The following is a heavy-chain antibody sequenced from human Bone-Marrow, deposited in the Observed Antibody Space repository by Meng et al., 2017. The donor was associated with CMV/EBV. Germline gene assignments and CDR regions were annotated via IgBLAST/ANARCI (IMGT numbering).Heavy chain of an antibody. CDR1: GGSVSSGSYY. V-gene: IGHV4-61*01. Sequence: SETLSLTCTVSGGSVSSGSYYWSWIRQPPGKGLEWIGYIYYSGSTNYNPSLKSRVTISVDTSKNQFSLKLSSVTAADTAVYYCASVATRWDWYFDLWGHGTLVTVSS. CDR3: ASVATRWDWYFDL. CDR2: IYYSGST. J-gene: IGHJ2*01. D-gene: IGHD5-12*01.